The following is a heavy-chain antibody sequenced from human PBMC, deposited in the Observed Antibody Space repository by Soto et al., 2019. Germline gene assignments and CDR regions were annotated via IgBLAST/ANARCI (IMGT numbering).Heavy chain of an antibody. CDR2: ITYGGSI. CDR3: AKMERTQLWLLVQN. J-gene: IGHJ4*02. Sequence: SETLSLTCTVSGASITNDDFFWSWVRQRPDKGLEWLAYITYGGSIYYNPSLRSRLSVSIDKSKSQFSLNVRSVTAADTAVYFCAKMERTQLWLLVQNWGQGLPVTVSS. CDR1: GASITNDDFF. V-gene: IGHV4-31*03. D-gene: IGHD5-18*01.